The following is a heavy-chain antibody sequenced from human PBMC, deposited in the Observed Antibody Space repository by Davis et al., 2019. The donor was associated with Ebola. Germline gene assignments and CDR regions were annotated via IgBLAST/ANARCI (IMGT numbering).Heavy chain of an antibody. Sequence: GESLKISCVASGFTFRSYDMSWVRQAPGKGLEWMANIKQDGSAKYYVDSVKGRFTISRDNTKNSLYLQMNSLTAEDTAVYYCARKGLPDYWGQGTLVTVSS. CDR3: ARKGLPDY. J-gene: IGHJ4*02. CDR1: GFTFRSYD. D-gene: IGHD5-12*01. V-gene: IGHV3-7*01. CDR2: IKQDGSAK.